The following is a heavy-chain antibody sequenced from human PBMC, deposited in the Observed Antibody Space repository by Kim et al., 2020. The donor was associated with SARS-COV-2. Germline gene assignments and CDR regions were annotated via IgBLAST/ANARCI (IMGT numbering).Heavy chain of an antibody. J-gene: IGHJ2*01. CDR1: GYIFTNYG. CDR2: INAGNGNT. D-gene: IGHD6-19*01. CDR3: ARGEYSSGWTYYYFDF. V-gene: IGHV1-3*01. Sequence: ASVKVSCKASGYIFTNYGMHWVRQAPGQRLEWMGWINAGNGNTKYSEKFQGRVTITRDTSASTTYMELSSLRSEDTAVYYCARGEYSSGWTYYYFDFWGRGTLVTVSS.